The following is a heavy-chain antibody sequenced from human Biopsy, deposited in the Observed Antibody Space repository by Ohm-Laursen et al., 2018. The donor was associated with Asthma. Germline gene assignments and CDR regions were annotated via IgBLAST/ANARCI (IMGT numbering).Heavy chain of an antibody. V-gene: IGHV4-39*01. CDR1: SGSGGYMRSGNYY. CDR2: IYYSGTT. CDR3: VRGSSSWHHGPFHYYYGLDV. J-gene: IGHJ6*02. D-gene: IGHD6-13*01. Sequence: GTLSLTCSLSSGSGGYMRSGNYYWGWIRQPPGKGLEWIGSIYYSGTTYYNPSLEGRVTVSADTSKNQFSLKLTPVTAADTAVYYCVRGSSSWHHGPFHYYYGLDVWGQGTTATVSS.